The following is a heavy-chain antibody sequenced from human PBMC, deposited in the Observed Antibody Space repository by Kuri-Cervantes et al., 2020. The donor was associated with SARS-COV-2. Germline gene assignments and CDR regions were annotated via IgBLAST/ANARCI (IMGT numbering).Heavy chain of an antibody. CDR2: IYHSGST. CDR3: ARAGGDIVVVPAAY. CDR1: GYSISSGYY. V-gene: IGHV4-38-2*01. J-gene: IGHJ4*02. D-gene: IGHD2-2*01. Sequence: GSLRLSCAVSGYSISSGYYWGWIRQPPGKGLEWIGSIYHSGSTYYNPSLKSRVTISVDTSKNQFSLKLSSVTAADTAAYYCARAGGDIVVVPAAYWGQGTLVTVSS.